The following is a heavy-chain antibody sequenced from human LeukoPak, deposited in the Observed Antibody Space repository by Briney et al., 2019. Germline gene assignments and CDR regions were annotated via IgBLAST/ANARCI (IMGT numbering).Heavy chain of an antibody. D-gene: IGHD3-3*01. V-gene: IGHV4-34*01. CDR3: ARRDFALFGVITSFDS. CDR2: INHSGDI. J-gene: IGHJ4*02. Sequence: SETLSLTCGVYGESFSGFYWSWIRQTPGKGLQWIGEINHSGDINYNPSLESRVTISVDTSKRQFSLRLSSVTAADTAVYYCARRDFALFGVITSFDSWGQGTRVTISS. CDR1: GESFSGFY.